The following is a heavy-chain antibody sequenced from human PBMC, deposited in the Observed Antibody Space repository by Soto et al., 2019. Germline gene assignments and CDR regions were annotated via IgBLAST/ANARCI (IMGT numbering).Heavy chain of an antibody. D-gene: IGHD5-18*01. CDR3: ARGCRIQLCLARSSSWQNPSYYYCMDV. CDR2: MNPNSGNT. CDR1: GYTFTIYD. Sequence: ASVKVSCKASGYTFTIYDINWVRQATGQGLEWMGWMNPNSGNTGYAQKFQGRVTMTRNTSISTAYMELSSLTSEDTAVYYCARGCRIQLCLARSSSWQNPSYYYCMDVWGKGTTVTVSS. J-gene: IGHJ6*03. V-gene: IGHV1-8*01.